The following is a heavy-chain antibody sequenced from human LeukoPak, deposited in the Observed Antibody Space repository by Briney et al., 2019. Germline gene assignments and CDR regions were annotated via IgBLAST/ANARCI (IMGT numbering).Heavy chain of an antibody. CDR1: GFPFSTYW. V-gene: IGHV3-7*01. J-gene: IGHJ3*01. CDR2: IKPDGSEK. CDR3: AREVGSPAVRSAFDL. D-gene: IGHD3-10*02. Sequence: GGSLRLSCAASGFPFSTYWMSWVRQAPGKGLEWVANIKPDGSEKHCVDSVTGRFTISRDNAKNLLYLQMNSLRDEDTAVYYCAREVGSPAVRSAFDLWGQGTLVTVSS.